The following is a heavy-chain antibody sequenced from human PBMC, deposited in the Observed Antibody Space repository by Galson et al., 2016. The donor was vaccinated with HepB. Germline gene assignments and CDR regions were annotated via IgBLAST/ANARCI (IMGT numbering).Heavy chain of an antibody. V-gene: IGHV4-59*01. CDR2: LYYNGLT. J-gene: IGHJ4*02. D-gene: IGHD3-3*01. CDR3: ARLFWSGSASSDY. CDR1: GGSISSNY. Sequence: SETLSLTCTVSGGSISSNYWSWIRQPPGKGLEWIGYLYYNGLTKYNPSLKTRLTISVDTSKNQFSLKLSSVTAADTAIYYCARLFWSGSASSDYWGQGTLVTVSS.